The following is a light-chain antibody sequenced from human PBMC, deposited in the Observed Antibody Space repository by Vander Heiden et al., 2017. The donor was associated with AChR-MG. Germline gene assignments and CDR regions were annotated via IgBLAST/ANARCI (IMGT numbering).Light chain of an antibody. Sequence: DLLLTESPLSLPVTPGEPATIPRMSSERVQHSNGNNYVDWYLQKPGQSPQLLIYSGSNLESGVPERFSGSGSGTDFTLNISRVEAEDVGRYYCKQPQHTPHTFGQGTKLEIK. J-gene: IGKJ2*01. V-gene: IGKV2-28*01. CDR1: ERVQHSNGNNY. CDR3: KQPQHTPHT. CDR2: SGS.